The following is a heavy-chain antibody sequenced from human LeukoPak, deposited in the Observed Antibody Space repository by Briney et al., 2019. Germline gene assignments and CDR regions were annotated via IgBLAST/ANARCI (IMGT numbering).Heavy chain of an antibody. D-gene: IGHD3-3*01. V-gene: IGHV3-30-3*01. J-gene: IGHJ4*02. CDR1: GFTFSSYA. CDR2: ISYDGSNK. CDR3: ARGDFWSGYYDY. Sequence: GGSLRLSCAASGFTFSSYAMHWVRQAPGKGLEWVAVISYDGSNKYYADSVKGRFTISRDNSKSTPYLQMNSLRAEDTAVYYCARGDFWSGYYDYWGQGTLVTVSS.